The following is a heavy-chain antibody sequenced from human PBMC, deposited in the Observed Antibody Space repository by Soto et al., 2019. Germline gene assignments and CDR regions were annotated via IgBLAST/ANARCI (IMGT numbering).Heavy chain of an antibody. CDR3: TRRIAAAGTYWFDP. CDR2: IRSKAYGGTT. Sequence: GGSLRLSCAASGFTFSNYAMSWVRQAPGKGLEWVGFIRSKAYGGTTEYAASVKGRFTISRDDSKSIAYLQMNSLKTEDTAVYYCTRRIAAAGTYWFDPWGQGTLVTVSS. CDR1: GFTFSNYA. D-gene: IGHD6-13*01. V-gene: IGHV3-49*04. J-gene: IGHJ5*02.